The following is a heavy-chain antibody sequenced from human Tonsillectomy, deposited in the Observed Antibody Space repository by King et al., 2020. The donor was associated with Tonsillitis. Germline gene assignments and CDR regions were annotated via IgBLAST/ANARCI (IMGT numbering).Heavy chain of an antibody. CDR2: IYHSGST. J-gene: IGHJ3*02. CDR3: ARDMVETDAFDI. D-gene: IGHD2-21*02. Sequence: QLQESGPGLVKPSETLSLTCAVSGYSISSNYYWGWIRQPPGKGLEWIGSIYHSGSTYYNPSLKNRVTISVDTSKNQFSLKLSSVTAAVTAVYFCARDMVETDAFDIWGQGTMVTVSS. V-gene: IGHV4-38-2*02. CDR1: GYSISSNYY.